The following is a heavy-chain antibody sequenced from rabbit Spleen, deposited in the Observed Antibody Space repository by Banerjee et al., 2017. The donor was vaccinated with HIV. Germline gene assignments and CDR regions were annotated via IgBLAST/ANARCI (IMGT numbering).Heavy chain of an antibody. Sequence: QEQLEESGGDLVKPGASLTLTCIASGVSFSGSSYMCWVRQAPGKGLEWIACIDAGSSGFTYFASWAKGRFTISKTSTTVTLQMTSLTPADTATYFCARGYSDVYFTLWGPGTLVTVS. CDR2: IDAGSSGFT. CDR1: GVSFSGSSY. V-gene: IGHV1S45*01. J-gene: IGHJ4*01. CDR3: ARGYSDVYFTL. D-gene: IGHD1-1*01.